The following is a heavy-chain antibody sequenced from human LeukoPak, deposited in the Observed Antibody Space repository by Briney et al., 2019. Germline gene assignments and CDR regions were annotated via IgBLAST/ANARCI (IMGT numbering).Heavy chain of an antibody. CDR2: ISYDGSNK. V-gene: IGHV3-30*18. Sequence: GGSLRLSCAASGFTFSSYGMHWVRQAPGKGLEWVAVISYDGSNKYYADSVKGRFTISRDNSKNTLYLQMNSLRAEDTAVYYCAKGRANYYGSGSHDYWGQGTLVTVSS. D-gene: IGHD3-10*01. J-gene: IGHJ4*02. CDR1: GFTFSSYG. CDR3: AKGRANYYGSGSHDY.